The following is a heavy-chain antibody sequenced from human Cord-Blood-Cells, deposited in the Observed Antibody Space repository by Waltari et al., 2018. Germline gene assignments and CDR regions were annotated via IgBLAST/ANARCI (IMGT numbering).Heavy chain of an antibody. CDR3: ARDSGSYFTSFDY. J-gene: IGHJ4*02. Sequence: QVQLVQSGAEVKKPGASVKVSCKASGYTFTGYYMHWVRQAPGHGLEWMGWINPNEGGTNYAQKFQGRVTRTRDTSISTAYMELSRLRSDDTAVYYCARDSGSYFTSFDYWGQGTLVTVSS. CDR2: INPNEGGT. D-gene: IGHD1-26*01. CDR1: GYTFTGYY. V-gene: IGHV1-2*02.